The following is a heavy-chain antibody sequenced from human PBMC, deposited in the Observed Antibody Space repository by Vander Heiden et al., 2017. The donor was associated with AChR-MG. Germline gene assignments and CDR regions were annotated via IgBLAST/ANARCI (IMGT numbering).Heavy chain of an antibody. CDR3: ARGGFEENYDS. CDR1: GFTFSSYA. Sequence: QVQLVESGGGVVQPGRSLRLSCAASGFTFSSYAMHWVRQAPGKGLEWVAVISYDGSNKYYADSVKGRFTISRDNSKNTLYLQMNSLRAEDTAVYYCARGGFEENYDSWGQGTLVTVSS. V-gene: IGHV3-30-3*01. CDR2: ISYDGSNK. J-gene: IGHJ4*02. D-gene: IGHD3-22*01.